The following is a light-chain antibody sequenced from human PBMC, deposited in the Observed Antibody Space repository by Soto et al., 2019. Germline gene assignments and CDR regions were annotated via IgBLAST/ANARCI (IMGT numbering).Light chain of an antibody. J-gene: IGLJ2*01. Sequence: QSVLTQPPSASGTPGQRVSISYSGSNSNIGSKYVYWYQQLPGTAPKLLMYRNNQRPSGVPDRFSGSKSGTSASLAISGLRSEDEADYYCAAWDNNLGGPAFGGGTKLTVL. CDR2: RNN. V-gene: IGLV1-47*01. CDR1: NSNIGSKY. CDR3: AAWDNNLGGPA.